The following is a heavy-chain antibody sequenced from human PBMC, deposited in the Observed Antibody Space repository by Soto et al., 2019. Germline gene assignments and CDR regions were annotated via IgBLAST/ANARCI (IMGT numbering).Heavy chain of an antibody. D-gene: IGHD3-16*02. CDR3: ARGSFHYDYAWGSYRPQEWFDP. CDR2: INHSGST. J-gene: IGHJ5*02. CDR1: GGSFSGSY. V-gene: IGHV4-34*01. Sequence: PSETLSLTCAVYGGSFSGSYWSWIRKPPGKGLEWIGEINHSGSTNYNPSLKSRVTISVDTSKNQFSLKLSSVTAADTAVYLCARGSFHYDYAWGSYRPQEWFDPWGQGTLVTVSS.